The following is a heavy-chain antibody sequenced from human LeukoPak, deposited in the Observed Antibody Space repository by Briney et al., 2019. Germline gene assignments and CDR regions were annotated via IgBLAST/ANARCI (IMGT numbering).Heavy chain of an antibody. CDR2: IYTSGST. J-gene: IGHJ3*02. CDR1: GGSISSYY. CDR3: ARSSFKMRASWAFGI. D-gene: IGHD6-13*01. Sequence: SETLSLTCTVDGGSISSYYWSWIRPPAGKGLEWIGRIYTSGSTNYNPSLKSRVTMSVDTSKNQFSLKLSSVTAADTAVYYCARSSFKMRASWAFGIWGQGTMVTVSS. V-gene: IGHV4-4*07.